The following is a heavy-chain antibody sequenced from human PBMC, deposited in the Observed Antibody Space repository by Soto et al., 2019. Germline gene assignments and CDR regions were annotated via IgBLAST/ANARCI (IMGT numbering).Heavy chain of an antibody. D-gene: IGHD3-16*01. J-gene: IGHJ4*02. V-gene: IGHV1-69*01. CDR3: ANSRSTYVWGSHTYDY. Sequence: QVQLVQSGAEVKKPGSSVKLSCKASGGTFSSYAISWVRQAPGQGLEWMGGIIPIFGTANYAQKFQGRVTSTADDSTSTAYMELSSLRSEDTAVYYCANSRSTYVWGSHTYDYWGQGTLVTVSS. CDR1: GGTFSSYA. CDR2: IIPIFGTA.